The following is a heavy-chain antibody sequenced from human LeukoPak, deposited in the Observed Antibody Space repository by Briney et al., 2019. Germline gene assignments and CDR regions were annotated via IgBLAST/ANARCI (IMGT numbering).Heavy chain of an antibody. D-gene: IGHD1-26*01. CDR3: ARKYPYSGSYNDYWYFDL. V-gene: IGHV4-4*07. Sequence: PSETLSLTCTVSGGSISSYYWSWIRQPAGKGLEWIGRIYTSGSTNYNPSLKSRVTMSVDTSKNQFSLKLSSVTAADTAVYYCARKYPYSGSYNDYWYFDLWGRGTLVTVSS. CDR2: IYTSGST. CDR1: GGSISSYY. J-gene: IGHJ2*01.